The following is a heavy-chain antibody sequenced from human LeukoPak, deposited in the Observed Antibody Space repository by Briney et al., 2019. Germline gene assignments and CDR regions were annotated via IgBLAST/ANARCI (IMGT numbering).Heavy chain of an antibody. CDR3: ARVPKTSYAFDY. V-gene: IGHV4-34*01. D-gene: IGHD4-17*01. J-gene: IGHJ4*02. CDR2: INHSGGT. Sequence: SETLSLTCAVYGGSFSGYYWSWIRQPPGKGLEWIGEINHSGGTNYNPSLKSRVTISVDTSKNQFSLKLSSVTAADTAMYYCARVPKTSYAFDYWGQGTLVTVSS. CDR1: GGSFSGYY.